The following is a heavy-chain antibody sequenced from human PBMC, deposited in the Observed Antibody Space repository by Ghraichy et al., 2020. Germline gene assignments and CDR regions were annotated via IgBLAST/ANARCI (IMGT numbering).Heavy chain of an antibody. D-gene: IGHD2-2*01. CDR2: IYSTGIT. CDR1: GFDVSNHY. J-gene: IGHJ4*02. Sequence: GGSLRLSCAASGFDVSNHYMTWVRQAPGKGLEWVSVIYSTGITSYADSVRGRFTISRDNSKNTLYLQMNSLRTEDTAVYYCARDGQRVPIYWGQGTLVTVSS. CDR3: ARDGQRVPIY. V-gene: IGHV3-66*03.